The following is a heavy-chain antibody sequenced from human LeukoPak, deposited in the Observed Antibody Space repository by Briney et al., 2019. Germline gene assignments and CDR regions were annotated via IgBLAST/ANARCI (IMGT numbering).Heavy chain of an antibody. Sequence: PGRSLRLSCAASGFTFSSYGMHWVRQAPGKGLEWVAVIWYDGSNKYYADSVKGRFTISRDNSKNTLYLQMNSLRAEDTAVYYCARDWYYYGSGSYRAPKVGYYFDYWGQGTLVTVSS. V-gene: IGHV3-33*01. CDR2: IWYDGSNK. J-gene: IGHJ4*02. D-gene: IGHD3-10*01. CDR1: GFTFSSYG. CDR3: ARDWYYYGSGSYRAPKVGYYFDY.